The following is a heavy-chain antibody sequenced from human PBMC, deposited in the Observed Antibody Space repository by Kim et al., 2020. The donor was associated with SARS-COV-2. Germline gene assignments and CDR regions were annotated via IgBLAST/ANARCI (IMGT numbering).Heavy chain of an antibody. CDR1: GFTFSSHA. J-gene: IGHJ6*02. CDR3: ANGPTIFGVAIQMFNYYGMDV. D-gene: IGHD3-3*01. V-gene: IGHV3-23*01. CDR2: ISGSGDST. Sequence: GGSLRLSCAASGFTFSSHAMSWVRQAPGKGLEWVSAISGSGDSTYYADSVKGRFTISRDNSKNTLYLQMNSLRAEDTTVYHCANGPTIFGVAIQMFNYYGMDVWGQGTTVTVSS.